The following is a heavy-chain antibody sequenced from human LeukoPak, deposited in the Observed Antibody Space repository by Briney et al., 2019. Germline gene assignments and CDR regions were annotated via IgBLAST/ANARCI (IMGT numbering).Heavy chain of an antibody. Sequence: GESLKISCKGSGYNFTSYWIGWVRQMPGKGLEWMGIIYPGDSDTRYSPSFQGQVTISADKSISTAFLQWSSLKASDTAMYYCARGSSTYYDILTGYGQTSFDPWGQGTLVTVSS. V-gene: IGHV5-51*01. CDR1: GYNFTSYW. D-gene: IGHD3-9*01. CDR3: ARGSSTYYDILTGYGQTSFDP. J-gene: IGHJ5*02. CDR2: IYPGDSDT.